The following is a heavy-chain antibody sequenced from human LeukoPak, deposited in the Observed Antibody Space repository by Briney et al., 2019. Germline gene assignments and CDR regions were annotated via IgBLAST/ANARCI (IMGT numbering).Heavy chain of an antibody. CDR1: GFTVSNNY. D-gene: IGHD5-12*01. J-gene: IGHJ4*02. CDR3: AKKKGSGYDYYGGNHLDY. V-gene: IGHV3-66*02. Sequence: GGSLRLSCAASGFTVSNNYMSWVRQAPGKGLEWVSAIYGGGNTYYADSVKGRFTISRDNSKNTLYLQMNSLRAEDTAVYYCAKKKGSGYDYYGGNHLDYWGQGTLVTVSS. CDR2: IYGGGNT.